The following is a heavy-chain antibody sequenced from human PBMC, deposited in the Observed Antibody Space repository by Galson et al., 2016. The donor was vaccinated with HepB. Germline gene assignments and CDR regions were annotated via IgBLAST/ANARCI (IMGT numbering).Heavy chain of an antibody. CDR3: AKAGSGYSETYFDY. V-gene: IGHV3-23*01. CDR2: ISGGSGSGSI. Sequence: SLRLSCAVSGFTFSNYAMPWVRQAPGKGLEWVSVISGGSGSGSIYYTDSVKGRFTISRDRSKNTLYLQMDSLRAEDTAIYYCAKAGSGYSETYFDYWGQGTLVTVSS. J-gene: IGHJ4*02. D-gene: IGHD5-12*01. CDR1: GFTFSNYA.